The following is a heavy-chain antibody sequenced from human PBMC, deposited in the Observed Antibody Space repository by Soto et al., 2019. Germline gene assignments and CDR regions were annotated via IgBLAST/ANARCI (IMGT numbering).Heavy chain of an antibody. CDR2: INHSGST. J-gene: IGHJ4*02. CDR3: ARGQGVVVTAIKRGSTLFDY. V-gene: IGHV4-34*01. Sequence: SETLSLTCAVYGGSFSGYYWSWIRQPPGKGLEWIGEINHSGSTNYNPSLKSRVTISVDTSKNQFSLKLSSVTAADTAVYYCARGQGVVVTAIKRGSTLFDYWGQGTLVTVSS. CDR1: GGSFSGYY. D-gene: IGHD2-21*02.